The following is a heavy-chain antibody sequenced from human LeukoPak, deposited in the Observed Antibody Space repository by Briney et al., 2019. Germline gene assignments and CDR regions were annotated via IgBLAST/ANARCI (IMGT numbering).Heavy chain of an antibody. CDR3: AKDFRIAVAQYYFDY. CDR2: ISGSGGST. CDR1: RFTFGSYS. V-gene: IGHV3-23*01. J-gene: IGHJ4*02. Sequence: PGGSLRLSCAASRFTFGSYSMNWVRQAPGKGLEWVSAISGSGGSTYYADSVKGRFTISRDNSKNTLYLQMNSLRAEDTAVYYCAKDFRIAVAQYYFDYWGQGTLVTVSS. D-gene: IGHD6-19*01.